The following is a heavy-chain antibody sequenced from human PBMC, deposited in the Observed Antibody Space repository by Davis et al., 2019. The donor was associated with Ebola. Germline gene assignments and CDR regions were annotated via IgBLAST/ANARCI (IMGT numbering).Heavy chain of an antibody. Sequence: ASVKVSCKASGYTFTSYGISWVRQAPGQGLEWMGWISTYNGNTNYAQKLQGRVTMTTDTSTSTAYMELRSLRSDDTAVYYCARAVRGGYDILTGYVLRDDAFDIWGQGTMVTVSS. CDR3: ARAVRGGYDILTGYVLRDDAFDI. V-gene: IGHV1-18*01. D-gene: IGHD3-9*01. CDR2: ISTYNGNT. J-gene: IGHJ3*02. CDR1: GYTFTSYG.